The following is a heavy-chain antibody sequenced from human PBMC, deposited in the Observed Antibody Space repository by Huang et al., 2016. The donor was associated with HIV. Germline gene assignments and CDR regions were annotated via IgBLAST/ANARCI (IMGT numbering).Heavy chain of an antibody. Sequence: VQLQESGPGLVKPSQTLSLSCNVSGASIASGSYFWNWIRQPAGGGLEWIGHIYPTGSTDYNPSLKSRAAVSSDTSKNQFSLSLRSVTAADTAVYFCARGRVTSSGVVQSYDYWGQGSLVTVSS. V-gene: IGHV4-61*09. CDR2: IYPTGST. CDR1: GASIASGSYF. J-gene: IGHJ4*02. D-gene: IGHD3-3*01. CDR3: ARGRVTSSGVVQSYDY.